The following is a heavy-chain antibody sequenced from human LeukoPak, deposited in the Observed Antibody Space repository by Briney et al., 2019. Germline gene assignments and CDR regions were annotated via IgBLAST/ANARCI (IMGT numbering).Heavy chain of an antibody. D-gene: IGHD6-13*01. CDR1: GGSISSYY. CDR2: IYYSGST. Sequence: PSETLSLTCTVSGGSISSYYWSWIRQPPGKGLEWIGYIYYSGSTNYNPSLKSRVTISVDTSKNQFSLKLSSVTAADTAVYYCARCFGSSWCYYFDYWGQGTLVTVSS. CDR3: ARCFGSSWCYYFDY. J-gene: IGHJ4*02. V-gene: IGHV4-59*01.